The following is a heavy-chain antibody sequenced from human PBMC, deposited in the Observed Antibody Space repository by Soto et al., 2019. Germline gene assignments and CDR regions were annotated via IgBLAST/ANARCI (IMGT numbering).Heavy chain of an antibody. CDR1: GYTFTNYY. D-gene: IGHD2-2*01. V-gene: IGHV1-46*03. CDR2: INPSGGST. J-gene: IGHJ1*01. Sequence: ASVKVSCKASGYTFTNYYMHWVRQAPGQGLEWMGIINPSGGSTSYAQKFQGRVTMTRDTSTSTVYMDPSSLRSEDTAVHYCARGSSTSGAMGYFQHWGQGTLVTVSS. CDR3: ARGSSTSGAMGYFQH.